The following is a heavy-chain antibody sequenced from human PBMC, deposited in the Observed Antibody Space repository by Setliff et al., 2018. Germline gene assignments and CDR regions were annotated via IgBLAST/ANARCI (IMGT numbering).Heavy chain of an antibody. CDR3: ARTGTYRYFDY. CDR1: GGSISSYY. CDR2: IHHSGKA. D-gene: IGHD1-1*01. J-gene: IGHJ4*02. Sequence: SETLSLTCTVSGGSISSYYWSWIRQPPGKGLEWIVNIHHSGKAYYNPSLKSRVTISVDTSKSQFSLRLNSVTAADTAVYYGARTGTYRYFDYWGRGTLVTVSS. V-gene: IGHV4-59*04.